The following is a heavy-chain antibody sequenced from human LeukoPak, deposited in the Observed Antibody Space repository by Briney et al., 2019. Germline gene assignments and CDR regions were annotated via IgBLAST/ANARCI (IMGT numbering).Heavy chain of an antibody. J-gene: IGHJ5*02. CDR3: ARDRRGYSYDWFDP. CDR1: GGSISSGSYY. V-gene: IGHV4-61*02. D-gene: IGHD5-18*01. CDR2: IYTSGST. Sequence: SETLSLTCTVSGGSISSGSYYWSWIRQPAGKGLEWIGRIYTSGSTNYNPSLKSRVTISVDTSKNQFSLKLGSVTAADTAVYYCARDRRGYSYDWFDPWGQGTLVTVSS.